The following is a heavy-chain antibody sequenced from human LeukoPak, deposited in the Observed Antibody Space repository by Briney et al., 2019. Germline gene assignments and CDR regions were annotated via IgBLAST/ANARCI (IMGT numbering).Heavy chain of an antibody. CDR1: GYTFSNYY. CDR3: AREIGPIQLHLWGSAFDY. D-gene: IGHD5-18*01. CDR2: INPRGGST. V-gene: IGHV1-46*01. J-gene: IGHJ4*02. Sequence: ASVKVSCKASGYTFSNYYIHWVRQAPGQGLEWMGIINPRGGSTSYAQKFQGRVSMTRDTSTSTIYMELSSLRSEDTAVYYCAREIGPIQLHLWGSAFDYWGQGTLVTVSS.